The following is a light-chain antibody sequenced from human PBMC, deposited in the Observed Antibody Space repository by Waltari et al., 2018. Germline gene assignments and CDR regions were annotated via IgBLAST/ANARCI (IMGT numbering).Light chain of an antibody. J-gene: IGKJ3*01. CDR3: QQFDNTPFT. V-gene: IGKV4-1*01. CDR2: WAS. CDR1: QSVKNN. Sequence: VVTQSPDSLAVSLGERATINCKSSQSVKNNLAWYQQKPGQPPKLLIYWASTRASGVPDRFSGSGSGTDFTLTISSLQAEDVAVYYCQQFDNTPFTFGPGTKVDI.